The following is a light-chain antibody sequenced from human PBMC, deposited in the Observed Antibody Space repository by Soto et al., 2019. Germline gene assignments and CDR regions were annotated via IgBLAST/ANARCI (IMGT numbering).Light chain of an antibody. CDR3: SSYTTTNTYV. V-gene: IGLV2-14*01. Sequence: QSALTQPASVSGSPGQSITISCSGTNSDVGDYNLVSWYQQRPGKAPKLVIFDVSNRPSGVSDRFSGSKSGNTASLTISGLQAEDEADYYCSSYTTTNTYVFGTGTQVPVL. CDR2: DVS. CDR1: NSDVGDYNL. J-gene: IGLJ1*01.